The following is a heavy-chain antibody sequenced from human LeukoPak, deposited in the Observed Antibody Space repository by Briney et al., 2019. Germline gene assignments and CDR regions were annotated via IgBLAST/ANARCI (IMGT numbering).Heavy chain of an antibody. Sequence: SETLSLTCTVSGGSISSYYWSWLRRPPGKGLEWIGYIYYSGSTNYNPSLKSRVTISVDTAKNQFSLKLSSVTAADTAVYYCARSLGSSWGFDPWGQGTLVSVSS. CDR1: GGSISSYY. V-gene: IGHV4-59*01. CDR2: IYYSGST. D-gene: IGHD6-13*01. J-gene: IGHJ5*02. CDR3: ARSLGSSWGFDP.